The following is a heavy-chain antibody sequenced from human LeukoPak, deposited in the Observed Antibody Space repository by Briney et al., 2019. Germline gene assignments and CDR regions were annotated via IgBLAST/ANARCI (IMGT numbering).Heavy chain of an antibody. Sequence: GGSLRLSCAASGITFSSYAMTWVRQAPGKGLEWVSSINTSGGNTRYAGSVKGRFTFSRDNSKNTLYLQMNSLRAEDTAVYYCAKDAYGDYVGWFDPWGQGTLVTVSS. J-gene: IGHJ5*02. CDR2: INTSGGNT. CDR1: GITFSSYA. CDR3: AKDAYGDYVGWFDP. V-gene: IGHV3-23*01. D-gene: IGHD4-17*01.